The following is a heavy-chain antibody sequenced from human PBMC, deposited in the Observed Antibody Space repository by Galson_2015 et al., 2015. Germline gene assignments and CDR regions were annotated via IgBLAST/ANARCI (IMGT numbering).Heavy chain of an antibody. D-gene: IGHD3-22*01. CDR1: FVTFLSSA. CDR2: IIPIFGIA. J-gene: IGHJ4*02. CDR3: ARGSHSGYYLGVGY. V-gene: IGHV1-69*10. Sequence: SVKVFFLSSFVTFLSSALLFVRQVPGQGLERMGGIIPIFGIANYAQKFQGRVTITADKSTSTAYMELSSLRSEDTAVYYCARGSHSGYYLGVGYWGQGSLVTVSS.